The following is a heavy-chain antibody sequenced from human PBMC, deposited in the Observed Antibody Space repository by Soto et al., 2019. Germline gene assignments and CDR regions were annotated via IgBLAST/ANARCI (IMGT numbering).Heavy chain of an antibody. CDR2: IKQDGREN. CDR3: ARDQRFGEGDY. Sequence: EVQLVESGGGLVQPGGSLRLSCAASGFTFSSYWMSWVRQAPGKGLEWVANIKQDGRENYYVDHVKGRFTISRDNAKNSLYLQMNSLRAEDTAVYYCARDQRFGEGDYWGQGTLVTVSS. CDR1: GFTFSSYW. J-gene: IGHJ4*02. V-gene: IGHV3-7*01. D-gene: IGHD3-10*01.